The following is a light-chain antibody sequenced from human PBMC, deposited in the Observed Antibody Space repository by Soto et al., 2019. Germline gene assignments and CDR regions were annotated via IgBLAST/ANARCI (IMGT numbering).Light chain of an antibody. CDR1: QGIGST. CDR3: QQYGSSPWT. CDR2: GAS. Sequence: EIVMTQSPATPSVSPGERATLSCRASQGIGSTLAWYQQKPGQAPRLLIYGASSRATGIPDRFSGSGSGTDFTLTISRLEPEDFAVYYCQQYGSSPWTFGQGTKVDIK. J-gene: IGKJ1*01. V-gene: IGKV3-20*01.